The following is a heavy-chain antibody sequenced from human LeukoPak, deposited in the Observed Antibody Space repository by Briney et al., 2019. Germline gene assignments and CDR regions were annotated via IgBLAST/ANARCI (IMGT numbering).Heavy chain of an antibody. J-gene: IGHJ6*02. Sequence: PGGSLRLSCAASGFTFSSYAMHWVRQAPGKGLEWVAVISYDGSNKYYADSVKGRFTISRDNSKNTLYLQMNSLRAEDTAVYYCARVPAILQLWTVENYGMDVWGQGTTVTVSS. CDR2: ISYDGSNK. D-gene: IGHD5-18*01. CDR3: ARVPAILQLWTVENYGMDV. CDR1: GFTFSSYA. V-gene: IGHV3-30-3*01.